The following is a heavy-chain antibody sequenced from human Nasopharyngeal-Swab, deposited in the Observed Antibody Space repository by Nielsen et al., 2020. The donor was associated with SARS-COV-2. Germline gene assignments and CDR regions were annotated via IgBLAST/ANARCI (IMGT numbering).Heavy chain of an antibody. CDR3: ARDQGGSYGY. Sequence: ASVKVSCKPSGYIFINYAISWVRQAPGQGLEWMGWISPYNGNTNYAQKLQGRVTMTTDTSTTTAYMELRSLISDDTALYYCARDQGGSYGYWGQGTLVTVSS. J-gene: IGHJ4*02. CDR2: ISPYNGNT. V-gene: IGHV1-18*01. D-gene: IGHD2-15*01. CDR1: GYIFINYA.